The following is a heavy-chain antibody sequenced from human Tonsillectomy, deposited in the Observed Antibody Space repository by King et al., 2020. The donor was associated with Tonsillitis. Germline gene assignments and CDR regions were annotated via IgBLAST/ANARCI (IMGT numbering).Heavy chain of an antibody. J-gene: IGHJ3*02. CDR3: ARHSADFRIGPDALNI. V-gene: IGHV5-51*01. CDR2: VYPGDSDT. Sequence: VQLVESGAEVKKPGESLKISCKGSGYSFTKYWIAWVRQMPGKGLEWMGIVYPGDSDTRYSPSLQGQVTISADKSISTAYLQWSSLKASDTAMYYCARHSADFRIGPDALNIWGQGTMVTVSP. D-gene: IGHD3-10*01. CDR1: GYSFTKYW.